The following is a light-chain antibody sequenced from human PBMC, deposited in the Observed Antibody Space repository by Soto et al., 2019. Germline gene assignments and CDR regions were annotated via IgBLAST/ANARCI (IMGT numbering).Light chain of an antibody. CDR1: QDIGTW. CDR2: RAS. CDR3: QQYHIYSWT. J-gene: IGKJ1*01. V-gene: IGKV1-5*03. Sequence: DIQMTQSPSTLSASVGERVTMTCRASQDIGTWLAWYQQKPEKAPKVLIYRASHLESGVPSRFSASGSGTEFSLTINSLQADDFATYYCQQYHIYSWTFGQGTKVDI.